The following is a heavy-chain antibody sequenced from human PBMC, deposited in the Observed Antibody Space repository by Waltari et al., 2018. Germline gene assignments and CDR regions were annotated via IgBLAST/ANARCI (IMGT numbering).Heavy chain of an antibody. CDR3: ARGPRYCSGGSCYSWFDY. V-gene: IGHV3-48*01. J-gene: IGHJ4*02. D-gene: IGHD2-15*01. CDR2: ISSSSSTI. Sequence: EVQLVESGGGLVQPGGSLRLSCAASGFTFSSYSMNWVRQAPGTGLEWVSYISSSSSTIYYADSVKGRFTISRDNAKNSLYLQMNSLRAEDTAVYYCARGPRYCSGGSCYSWFDYWGQGTLVTVSS. CDR1: GFTFSSYS.